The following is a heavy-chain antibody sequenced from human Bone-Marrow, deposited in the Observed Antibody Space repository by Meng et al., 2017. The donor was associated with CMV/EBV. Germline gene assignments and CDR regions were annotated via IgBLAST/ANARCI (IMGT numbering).Heavy chain of an antibody. CDR2: IGTAGDT. CDR3: AKGGQLLHFDY. D-gene: IGHD2-2*01. CDR1: GFTFSSYD. Sequence: GESLKISCAASGFTFSSYDMHWVRQATGKGLEWVSAIGTAGDTYYPGSVKGRFTISRDNSKNTLYLQMNSLRAEDTAVYYCAKGGQLLHFDYWGQGTLVTVSS. J-gene: IGHJ4*02. V-gene: IGHV3-13*01.